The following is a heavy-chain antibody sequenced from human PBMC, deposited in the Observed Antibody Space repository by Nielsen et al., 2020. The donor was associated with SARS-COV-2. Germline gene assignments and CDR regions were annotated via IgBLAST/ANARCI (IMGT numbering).Heavy chain of an antibody. CDR2: IRSKAFGGTA. D-gene: IGHD3-22*01. CDR3: SRDFTMIVVIPSNAFDI. CDR1: GFTFGDYA. J-gene: IGHJ3*02. V-gene: IGHV3-49*03. Sequence: GESLKISCTASGFTFGDYAVMWFRQAPGKGLEWLGVIRSKAFGGTAEYAASVKGRFTISRDDSKSIAYLQMNSLTTEDTAVYYCSRDFTMIVVIPSNAFDIWGQGTKVTVSS.